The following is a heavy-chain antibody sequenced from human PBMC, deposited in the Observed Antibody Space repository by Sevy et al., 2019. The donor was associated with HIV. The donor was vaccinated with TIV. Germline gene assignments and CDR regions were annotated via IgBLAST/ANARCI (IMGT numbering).Heavy chain of an antibody. CDR1: GFTFSSYA. D-gene: IGHD2-15*01. CDR3: ARGGAYCSGGSCYDYWYFDL. CDR2: ISYDGSNK. Sequence: GGSLRLSCAASGFTFSSYAMHWVRQAPGKGLEWVAVISYDGSNKHYAHSVKGRFTISRDNSKNTLYLQMNSLRAEDTAVYYCARGGAYCSGGSCYDYWYFDLWGRGTLVTVSS. J-gene: IGHJ2*01. V-gene: IGHV3-30-3*01.